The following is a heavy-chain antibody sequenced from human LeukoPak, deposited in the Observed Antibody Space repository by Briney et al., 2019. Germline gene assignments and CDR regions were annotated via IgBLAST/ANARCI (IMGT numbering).Heavy chain of an antibody. CDR2: IWYDGSNK. J-gene: IGHJ4*02. CDR3: ARDRYGDYVMDY. D-gene: IGHD4-17*01. Sequence: GGCLRLSCALSGFTLSSYCMHWVRQAPGKRLEWVAVIWYDGSNKSYADSVKGQFTISRDNSKNTLYMQMNSLRAEGTAVYYCARDRYGDYVMDYWGQGTLVTVSS. CDR1: GFTLSSYC. V-gene: IGHV3-33*01.